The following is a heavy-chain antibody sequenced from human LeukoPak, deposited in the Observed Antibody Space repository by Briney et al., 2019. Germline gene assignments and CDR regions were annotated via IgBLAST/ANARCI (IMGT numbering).Heavy chain of an antibody. D-gene: IGHD1-26*01. CDR3: AISRYSGTSLDY. J-gene: IGHJ4*02. V-gene: IGHV3-74*01. CDR2: INSDGGTT. Sequence: PGGALRLSCGAPGFTLSCYWMHWVRQAPGKGLVWVSRINSDGGTTTYADSVKGRFTISRDNAKSTLYLQMNSLRIEDTAVYYCAISRYSGTSLDYWGQGSLVTLPS. CDR1: GFTLSCYW.